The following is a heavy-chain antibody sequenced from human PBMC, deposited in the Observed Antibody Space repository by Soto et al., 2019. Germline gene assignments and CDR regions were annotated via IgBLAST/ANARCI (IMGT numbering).Heavy chain of an antibody. CDR1: GFTSSSYW. D-gene: IGHD5-12*01. J-gene: IGHJ4*02. CDR3: TRGHSGYGNFDY. V-gene: IGHV3-74*01. CDR2: INSEGSSR. Sequence: PGWSRRVFWADSGFTSSSYWMHWVRQSPGKGLGCVSLINSEGSSRSYADSVKGRFTISRDNSKNTLYLQMNSLTVDDTAVYYCTRGHSGYGNFDYWVQGTLVTVYS.